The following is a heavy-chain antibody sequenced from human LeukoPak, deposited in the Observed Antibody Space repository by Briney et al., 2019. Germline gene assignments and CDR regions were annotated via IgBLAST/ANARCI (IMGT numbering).Heavy chain of an antibody. V-gene: IGHV4-34*01. CDR1: GGSFSGYY. J-gene: IGHJ4*02. CDR2: INHSGST. Sequence: PSETLSLTCAVYGGSFSGYYWSWIRQPPGKGLEWIGEINHSGSTNYNPSLKSRVTISVDTSKNQFSLKLSSVTAADTAVYYCARGRGSYSLDYRGQGTLVTVSS. CDR3: ARGRGSYSLDY. D-gene: IGHD1-26*01.